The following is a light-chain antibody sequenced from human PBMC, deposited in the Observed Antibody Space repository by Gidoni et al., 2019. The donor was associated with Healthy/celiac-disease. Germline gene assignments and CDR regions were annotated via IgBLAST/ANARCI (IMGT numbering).Light chain of an antibody. CDR3: QQSYSTPLT. Sequence: DIKMNQSPSSLSASVGDRVTITCRASQSISSDLNWYQQKPGKDPTLLIYAASSLQSGVPSRFSGSGSGTDFTLTISSLQPEDFATYYCQQSYSTPLTFGGGTKVEIK. J-gene: IGKJ4*01. V-gene: IGKV1-39*01. CDR2: AAS. CDR1: QSISSD.